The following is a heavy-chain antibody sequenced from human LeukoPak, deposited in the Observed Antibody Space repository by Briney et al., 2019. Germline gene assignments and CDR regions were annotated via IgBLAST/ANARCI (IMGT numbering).Heavy chain of an antibody. J-gene: IGHJ4*02. CDR2: IYMSGNT. Sequence: PSETLSLTCTVSGDSISSGSYYWSWIRQPAGKALEWIGRIYMSGNTNYNPSLKSRVIISVDTSKNQFSLKLSSVTAADTAAYYCAREYRRGINDHWGQGTLVIVSS. V-gene: IGHV4-61*02. CDR3: AREYRRGINDH. D-gene: IGHD2-2*02. CDR1: GDSISSGSYY.